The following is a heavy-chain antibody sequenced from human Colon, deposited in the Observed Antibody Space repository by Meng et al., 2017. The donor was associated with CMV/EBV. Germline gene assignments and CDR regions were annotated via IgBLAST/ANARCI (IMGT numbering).Heavy chain of an antibody. CDR1: GFSLNTYEVG. Sequence: QISLKESGPTLVKPTQTLTLTCTFSGFSLNTYEVGVGWFRQPPGKAPEWLAPIYWDDDKRYRSSLGNRLTLTHDASKNQVVLTMTDMDPVDTATYYCAHKSLPAAFFDYWSQGTLGHRLL. J-gene: IGHJ4*02. CDR2: IYWDDDK. D-gene: IGHD2-2*01. V-gene: IGHV2-5*02. CDR3: AHKSLPAAFFDY.